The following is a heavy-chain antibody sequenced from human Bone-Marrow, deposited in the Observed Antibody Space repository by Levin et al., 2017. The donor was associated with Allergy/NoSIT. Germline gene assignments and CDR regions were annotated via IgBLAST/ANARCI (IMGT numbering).Heavy chain of an antibody. CDR2: IYYSGST. V-gene: IGHV4-61*01. D-gene: IGHD3-10*01. J-gene: IGHJ4*02. CDR3: ARDPIYYYGAGSYTK. Sequence: SETLSLTCTVSGGSVSSGSYYWSWIRQPPGKGLEWIGYIYYSGSTDYNPSLKSRVTISVDTSKNQFSLNLNSVTAADTAVYYCARDPIYYYGAGSYTKWGQGTLVTVSS. CDR1: GGSVSSGSYY.